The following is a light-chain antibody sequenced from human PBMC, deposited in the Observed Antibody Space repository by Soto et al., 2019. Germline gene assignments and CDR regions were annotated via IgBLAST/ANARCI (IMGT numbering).Light chain of an antibody. CDR2: WAS. J-gene: IGKJ2*01. CDR3: QQYYSTPYT. Sequence: DIVMTQSPDSLAVSLGERATINCKSSQSVLYSSNNKNYLVWYQQKPGQPPKLLIYWASSLESGVPDRFSGSGSGTDFPLTISSLQAEDVAVYYCQQYYSTPYTFGQGTKLEIK. V-gene: IGKV4-1*01. CDR1: QSVLYSSNNKNY.